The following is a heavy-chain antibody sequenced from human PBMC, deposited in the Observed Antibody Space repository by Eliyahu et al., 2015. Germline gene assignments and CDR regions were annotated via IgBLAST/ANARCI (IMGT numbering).Heavy chain of an antibody. V-gene: IGHV3-30*03. CDR2: ILYDASNK. J-gene: IGHJ4*02. D-gene: IGHD1-26*01. CDR1: GFTFSSYG. Sequence: QVQLVESGGGVVQPGRSLRLSCASXGFTFSSYGMHWVRQAPGKGLEWVALILYDASNKYYTDSVKGRFTISRDNSKNTLYLQMNILRAEDTAVYYCASDGSTGQFDYWGQGALVTVSS. CDR3: ASDGSTGQFDY.